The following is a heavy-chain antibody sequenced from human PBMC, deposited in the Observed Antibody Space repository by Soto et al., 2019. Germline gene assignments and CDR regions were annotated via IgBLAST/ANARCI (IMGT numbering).Heavy chain of an antibody. CDR1: GFTFSAYY. CDR2: ISSSGTSA. D-gene: IGHD6-19*01. J-gene: IGHJ4*02. V-gene: IGHV3-11*05. Sequence: QVQLEESGGGLVKPGGSLRLSCAASGFTFSAYYMSCIRQAPGKGREYISYISSSGTSANYADSVKGRFTISRDNAKNSLYLQMTSLRAEDTAVYCCARDRGAVTGQYFDYWGQGALVTVSS. CDR3: ARDRGAVTGQYFDY.